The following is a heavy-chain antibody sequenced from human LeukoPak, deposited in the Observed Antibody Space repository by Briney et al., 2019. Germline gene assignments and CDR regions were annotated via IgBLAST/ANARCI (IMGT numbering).Heavy chain of an antibody. J-gene: IGHJ4*02. CDR3: AKESRGYSYGSTFDY. D-gene: IGHD5-18*01. CDR2: ISGSGGST. V-gene: IGHV3-23*01. Sequence: GGSLRLSCAASGFTFSDYAMSWVRQAPGKGLEWVSAISGSGGSTYYADSVKGRFTISRDNSKNTLYLQMNSLRAEDTAVYYCAKESRGYSYGSTFDYWGQGTLVTVSS. CDR1: GFTFSDYA.